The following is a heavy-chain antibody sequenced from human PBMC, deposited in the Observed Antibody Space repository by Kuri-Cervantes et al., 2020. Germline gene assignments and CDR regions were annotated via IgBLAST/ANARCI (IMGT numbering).Heavy chain of an antibody. CDR3: AKDIFTRWRSGSYLGGMDY. Sequence: SLKISCAASGFTFDDYAMHWVRQAPGKGLEWVSGISWNSGSIGYADSVKGRFTISRDNAKNSLYLQMNSLRAEDTALYYCAKDIFTRWRSGSYLGGMDYWGQGTLVTVSS. D-gene: IGHD1-26*01. V-gene: IGHV3-9*01. CDR2: ISWNSGSI. CDR1: GFTFDDYA. J-gene: IGHJ4*02.